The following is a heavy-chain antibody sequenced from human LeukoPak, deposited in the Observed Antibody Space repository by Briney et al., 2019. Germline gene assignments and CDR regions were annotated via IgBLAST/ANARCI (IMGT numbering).Heavy chain of an antibody. CDR1: GFAFSVYA. J-gene: IGHJ5*01. CDR3: AKPISGGLAVTADWFHP. CDR2: INANSGTK. V-gene: IGHV3-23*01. D-gene: IGHD6-19*01. Sequence: GGSLRLSCAASGFAFSVYAMSWLRQPPGQGLEWVSTINANSGTKSYAASVRGRFTISRDNARDTLYLQLNTLRADDTATYYCAKPISGGLAVTADWFHPWGQGTLVVVSS.